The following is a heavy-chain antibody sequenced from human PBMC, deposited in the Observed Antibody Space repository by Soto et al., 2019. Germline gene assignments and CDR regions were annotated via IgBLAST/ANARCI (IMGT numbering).Heavy chain of an antibody. Sequence: PGGSLRLSCAASGFTFSGSAMHWVRQASGKGLEWVGRIRSKANSYATAYAASVKGRFTISRDDSKNTAYLQMNSLKTEDTAVYYCTTTDVYDYGDYWGQGTLVTVSS. J-gene: IGHJ4*02. D-gene: IGHD1-20*01. CDR2: IRSKANSYAT. CDR1: GFTFSGSA. V-gene: IGHV3-73*01. CDR3: TTTDVYDYGDY.